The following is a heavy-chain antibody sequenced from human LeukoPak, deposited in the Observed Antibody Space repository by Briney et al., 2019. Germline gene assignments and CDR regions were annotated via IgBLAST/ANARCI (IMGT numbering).Heavy chain of an antibody. Sequence: GGSLRLSCAASGFTVNSNYMSWVRQAPGKGLEWVSSVGGSGDRTYYADSVKGRFTISRDNSKNTLYLQMNSLRAEDAAIYYCANVAFYYTSGTYVWGPGTLVTVSS. CDR2: VGGSGDRT. D-gene: IGHD3-10*01. J-gene: IGHJ4*02. CDR3: ANVAFYYTSGTYV. CDR1: GFTVNSNY. V-gene: IGHV3-23*01.